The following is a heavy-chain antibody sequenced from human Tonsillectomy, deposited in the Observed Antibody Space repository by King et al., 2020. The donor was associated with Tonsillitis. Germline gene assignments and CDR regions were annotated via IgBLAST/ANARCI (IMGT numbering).Heavy chain of an antibody. CDR2: IRYDGSNK. V-gene: IGHV3-30*02. Sequence: VQLVESGGGVVQPGESLSLSCAASGFTFSTYGMHWVRQAPGKGLEWVAFIRYDGSNKYYADSVKGRFTISRDNSKNTLSLQMNTLRAEDTAVYYCAKELDYSDFDYSDYDYYYYGLDIWGQGTTVTVSS. CDR1: GFTFSTYG. CDR3: AKELDYSDFDYSDYDYYYYGLDI. D-gene: IGHD4-11*01. J-gene: IGHJ6*02.